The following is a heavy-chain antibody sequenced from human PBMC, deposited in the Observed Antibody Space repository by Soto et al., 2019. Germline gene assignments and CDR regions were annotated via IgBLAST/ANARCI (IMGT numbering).Heavy chain of an antibody. CDR3: AKVPYYDFWSGYSPSFDP. Sequence: EVQLLESGGGLVQPGGSLRLSCAASGFTFSSYAMSWVRQAPGKGLEWVSALSGSGGSTYYADSVKGRFTISRDNSKNTMYLQMNSLRADDTAVYYCAKVPYYDFWSGYSPSFDPLGQGTLVNVSS. V-gene: IGHV3-23*01. D-gene: IGHD3-3*01. CDR2: LSGSGGST. J-gene: IGHJ5*02. CDR1: GFTFSSYA.